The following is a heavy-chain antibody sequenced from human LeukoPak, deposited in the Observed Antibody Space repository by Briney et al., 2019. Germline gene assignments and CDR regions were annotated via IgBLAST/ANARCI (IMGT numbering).Heavy chain of an antibody. V-gene: IGHV3-48*03. Sequence: GKSLRLSCAASGFTFSSYEMNWVRQAPGKGLEWVSYIGTSDSSTYYADSVKGRFTISRDNAKNSLYLQMNSLRAEDTAVYYCARYGDSSVYYSADAFDIWGQGTMVTVSS. CDR2: IGTSDSST. CDR1: GFTFSSYE. CDR3: ARYGDSSVYYSADAFDI. D-gene: IGHD3-22*01. J-gene: IGHJ3*02.